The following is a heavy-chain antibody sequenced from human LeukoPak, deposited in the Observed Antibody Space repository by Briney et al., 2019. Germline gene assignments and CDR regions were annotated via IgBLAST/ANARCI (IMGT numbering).Heavy chain of an antibody. CDR1: GFTFSGYW. D-gene: IGHD3-10*01. CDR3: ARDRGFGQADV. J-gene: IGHJ6*04. Sequence: PGGSLRLSCAASGFTFSGYWMSWLRQAPGKGLEWVANIKQDGGEKYYVDSVKGQFTISRDNAKNSLYLQMSSLRAEDTAVYYCARDRGFGQADVWGKGTTVTVSS. CDR2: IKQDGGEK. V-gene: IGHV3-7*01.